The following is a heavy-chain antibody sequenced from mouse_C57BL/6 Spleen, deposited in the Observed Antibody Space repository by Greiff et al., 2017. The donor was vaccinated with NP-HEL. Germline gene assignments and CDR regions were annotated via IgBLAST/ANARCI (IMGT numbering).Heavy chain of an antibody. CDR3: ARGGSRYAMDY. D-gene: IGHD1-1*02. J-gene: IGHJ4*01. CDR2: IDPKSGGT. CDR1: GYTFTSYW. V-gene: IGHV1-72*01. Sequence: QVQLQQPGAELVKPGASVKLSCKASGYTFTSYWMHWVKQRPGRGLEWIGRIDPKSGGTKYNEKFKSKATLTVDKTYSTAYMQLSCLPSEDSAVYYCARGGSRYAMDYWGQGTSVTVSS.